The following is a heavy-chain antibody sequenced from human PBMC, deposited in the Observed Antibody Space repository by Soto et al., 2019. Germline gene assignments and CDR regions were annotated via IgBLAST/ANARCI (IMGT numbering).Heavy chain of an antibody. Sequence: ASVKVSCKASGYTFTSYGISWVRQAPGQGLEWMGWISAYNGNTNYAQKLQGRVTMTTDTSTGTAYMELRSLRSEDTAVYYCATAPSSGWYPGYWGQGTLVTVSS. CDR3: ATAPSSGWYPGY. D-gene: IGHD6-19*01. V-gene: IGHV1-18*01. CDR1: GYTFTSYG. J-gene: IGHJ4*02. CDR2: ISAYNGNT.